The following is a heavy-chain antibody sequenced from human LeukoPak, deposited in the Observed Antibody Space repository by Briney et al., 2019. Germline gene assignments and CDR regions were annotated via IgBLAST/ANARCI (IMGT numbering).Heavy chain of an antibody. V-gene: IGHV3-30-3*01. CDR1: GFTFSSYA. J-gene: IGHJ4*02. Sequence: GGSLRLSCAASGFTFSSYAMHWVRKAPGKGLEWVAVISYDGSNKYYADSVKGRFTISRDNSKNTLYLQMNSLRAEDTAVYYCAKDWGGVDYWGQGTLVTVSS. D-gene: IGHD3-16*01. CDR3: AKDWGGVDY. CDR2: ISYDGSNK.